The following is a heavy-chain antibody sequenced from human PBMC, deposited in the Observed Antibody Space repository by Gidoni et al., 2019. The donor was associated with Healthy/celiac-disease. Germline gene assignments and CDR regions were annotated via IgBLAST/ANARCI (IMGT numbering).Heavy chain of an antibody. V-gene: IGHV1-18*01. J-gene: IGHJ6*03. Sequence: QFQLVQSGAEVKKPGASVKVSCKASGYTFTSYGISWVRQAPGPGLECMGWISDYNGNTNYAEKLQGKITMNTDTSTSTAYMELKSLTSDDTAVYYCARGVSYYYYMDVWGKGTTVTVSS. CDR2: ISDYNGNT. D-gene: IGHD6-13*01. CDR3: ARGVSYYYYMDV. CDR1: GYTFTSYG.